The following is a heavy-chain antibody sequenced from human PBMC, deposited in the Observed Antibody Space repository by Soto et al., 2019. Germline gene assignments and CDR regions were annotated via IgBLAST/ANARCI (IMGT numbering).Heavy chain of an antibody. V-gene: IGHV1-3*01. CDR1: GYTFTNYA. Sequence: QVQLVQSGAEVEKPGASVKVSCKASGYTFTNYAVHWVRQAPGQRLEWMGWINAGNGNTRFSQNLQGRVTITRDTFARTVYMVLSSVRSEDTAVYYCARGHLAVVPVASWFYYMDVWGKATTVTVSS. CDR3: ARGHLAVVPVASWFYYMDV. J-gene: IGHJ6*03. CDR2: INAGNGNT. D-gene: IGHD3-9*01.